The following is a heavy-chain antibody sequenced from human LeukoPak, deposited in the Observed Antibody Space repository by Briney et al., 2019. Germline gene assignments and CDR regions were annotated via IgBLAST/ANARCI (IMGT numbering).Heavy chain of an antibody. CDR2: ISYDGSNK. CDR3: VRDSSWYGYFDY. V-gene: IGHV3-30*03. D-gene: IGHD6-13*01. CDR1: GFTFSSYG. J-gene: IGHJ4*02. Sequence: GGSLRLSCAASGFTFSSYGMHWVRQAPGKGLEWVAVISYDGSNKYYADSVKGRFTISRDNSKNTLYLQMNSLRAEDTAVYYCVRDSSWYGYFDYWGQGTLVTVSS.